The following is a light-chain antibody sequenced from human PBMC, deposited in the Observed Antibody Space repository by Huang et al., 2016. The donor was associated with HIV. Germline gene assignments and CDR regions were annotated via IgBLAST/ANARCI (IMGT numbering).Light chain of an antibody. J-gene: IGKJ1*01. CDR2: GTS. CDR1: QSISTYY. Sequence: EIAFTQSPGTLSLSPGEGVTLSRRASQSISTYYLAWYQQKPGQAPRLLIYGTSTRAAGIHDRFSGSGAETDFTLSISRMEPEDFAVYYCQQYSTSPPTFGQGTRVDLK. CDR3: QQYSTSPPT. V-gene: IGKV3-20*01.